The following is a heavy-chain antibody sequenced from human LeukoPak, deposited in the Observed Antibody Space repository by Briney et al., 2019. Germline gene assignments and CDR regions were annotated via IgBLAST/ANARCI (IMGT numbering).Heavy chain of an antibody. Sequence: GGPRSFSCAASEFPFSTYWMSGVRKAPGKGLEGVTNIKQDGSENYYVDSGKGRFTISRDNAKNSLYLQMNSPRAEDTAVYYCARAPYGGNFFDYWGQGTLVNVSS. D-gene: IGHD4-23*01. J-gene: IGHJ4*02. CDR3: ARAPYGGNFFDY. CDR1: EFPFSTYW. CDR2: IKQDGSEN. V-gene: IGHV3-7*04.